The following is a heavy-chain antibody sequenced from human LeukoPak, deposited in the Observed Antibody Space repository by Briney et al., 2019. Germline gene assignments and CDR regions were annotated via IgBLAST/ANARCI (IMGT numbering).Heavy chain of an antibody. D-gene: IGHD6-6*01. J-gene: IGHJ6*03. Sequence: ASVKVSCKASGYTFTSYDINWVRQATGQGLEWMGWMNPNSGNTGYAQKFQGRVTMTRNTSISTAYMELSSLRSEDTAVYYCARDRSSSSDYYYYYMDVWGKGTTVTVSS. CDR1: GYTFTSYD. CDR2: MNPNSGNT. V-gene: IGHV1-8*01. CDR3: ARDRSSSSDYYYYYMDV.